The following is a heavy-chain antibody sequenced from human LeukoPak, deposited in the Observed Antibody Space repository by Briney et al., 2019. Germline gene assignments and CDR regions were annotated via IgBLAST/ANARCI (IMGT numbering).Heavy chain of an antibody. V-gene: IGHV4-59*08. CDR1: GGSISNDY. CDR3: ARHRPGETRFDP. Sequence: SETLSLTCVLSGGSISNDYWSWLRQPPGTGLEWIAYINYSGSTNYNPSLESRVTISVDASKNLFSLKFTSRTAADAAVYYCARHRPGETRFDPWGQGTLVTVSS. D-gene: IGHD3-16*01. CDR2: INYSGST. J-gene: IGHJ5*02.